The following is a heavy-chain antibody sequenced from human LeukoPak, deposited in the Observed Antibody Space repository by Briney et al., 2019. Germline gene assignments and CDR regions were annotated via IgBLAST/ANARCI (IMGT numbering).Heavy chain of an antibody. D-gene: IGHD6-13*01. CDR2: ISYGCST. Sequence: SETLSLTCTVSGGSISSYYWSWLRKPPGKGLEWIGYISYGCSTNYNPSLQSRVTISVDTSKNHFSLKLSSLTAADTAVYYCARGGWGRIGAAGTQFLGFDYWGQGTLVTVSS. J-gene: IGHJ4*02. CDR3: ARGGWGRIGAAGTQFLGFDY. CDR1: GGSISSYY. V-gene: IGHV4-59*01.